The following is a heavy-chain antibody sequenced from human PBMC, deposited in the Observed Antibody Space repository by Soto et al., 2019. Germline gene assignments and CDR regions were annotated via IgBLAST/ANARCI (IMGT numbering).Heavy chain of an antibody. J-gene: IGHJ5*02. Sequence: SETLSLTCTVSGGSISSYYWSWIRQPPGKGLEWIGYIYYSGSTNYNPSLKSRVTISVDTSKNQFSLKLSSVTAADTAVYYCAREMAARAVKFDPWGQGTLVTVSS. CDR2: IYYSGST. V-gene: IGHV4-59*01. D-gene: IGHD6-6*01. CDR1: GGSISSYY. CDR3: AREMAARAVKFDP.